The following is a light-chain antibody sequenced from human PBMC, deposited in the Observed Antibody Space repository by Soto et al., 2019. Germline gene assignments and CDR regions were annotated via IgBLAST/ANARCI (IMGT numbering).Light chain of an antibody. Sequence: EIVLTQSPGTLSFSPGERATLTCRASQSVSSSYLAWFQQKPGQAPRLLIYGASSRATGIPDRFSGSGSGTGFTLTISRLEPEDFAVYYCQQYGNAPFTFGSGTKVDIK. CDR2: GAS. J-gene: IGKJ3*01. CDR3: QQYGNAPFT. CDR1: QSVSSSY. V-gene: IGKV3-20*01.